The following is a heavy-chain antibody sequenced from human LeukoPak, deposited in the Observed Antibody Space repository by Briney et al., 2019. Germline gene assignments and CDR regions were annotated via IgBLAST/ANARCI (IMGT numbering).Heavy chain of an antibody. CDR2: IYYSGTT. J-gene: IGHJ2*01. Sequence: PSETLSLTCTVSGGSISRGDYDWSSSRQPPGKGLEWSGYIYYSGTTYYNPSLTSRVTIPVDTSKIQFSLKLSSVTAADTAVYYCARARRDGYWYFDLWGRGTRVTVSS. V-gene: IGHV4-30-4*01. CDR3: ARARRDGYWYFDL. D-gene: IGHD1-14*01. CDR1: GGSISRGDYD.